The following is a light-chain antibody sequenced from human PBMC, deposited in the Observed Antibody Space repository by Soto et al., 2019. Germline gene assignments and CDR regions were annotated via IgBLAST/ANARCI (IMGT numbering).Light chain of an antibody. CDR2: EVT. J-gene: IGLJ3*02. V-gene: IGLV2-14*01. CDR1: SNDVCGYNY. Sequence: QSVLTQPASVSGSPGQSITISCAGTSNDVCGYNYVSWYQQHQGKAPKLMIYEVTNRPSGVSNRFSGSKSGNTASLTISGLQAEDEADYFCSSYTSRGVVFGGVTKQTVL. CDR3: SSYTSRGVV.